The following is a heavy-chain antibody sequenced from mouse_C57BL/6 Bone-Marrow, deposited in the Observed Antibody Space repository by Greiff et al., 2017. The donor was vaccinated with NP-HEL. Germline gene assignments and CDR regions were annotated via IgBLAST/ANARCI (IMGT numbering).Heavy chain of an antibody. CDR1: GYSFTGYF. CDR2: INPYNGDT. D-gene: IGHD1-1*01. V-gene: IGHV1-20*01. J-gene: IGHJ2*01. Sequence: EVKLMESGPELVKPGDSVKISCKASGYSFTGYFMNWVMQSHGKSLEWIGRINPYNGDTFYNQKFKGKATLTVDKSSSTAHMELRSLTSEDSAVYYCARLYYYGSSRSDYWGQGTTLTVSS. CDR3: ARLYYYGSSRSDY.